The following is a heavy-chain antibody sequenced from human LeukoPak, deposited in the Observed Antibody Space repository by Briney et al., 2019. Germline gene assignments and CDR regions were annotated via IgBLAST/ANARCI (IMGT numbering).Heavy chain of an antibody. Sequence: GGSLRLSCAASGFTFGAYTINWVRQAPGKGLEWVSCIFSRSESILYADSVKGRFTISRDNAKNSLYLQMDSLKTEDTAIYFCVRSITATTWLHSWGQGTLVAVS. V-gene: IGHV3-21*04. D-gene: IGHD1-7*01. J-gene: IGHJ4*02. CDR1: GFTFGAYT. CDR2: IFSRSESI. CDR3: VRSITATTWLHS.